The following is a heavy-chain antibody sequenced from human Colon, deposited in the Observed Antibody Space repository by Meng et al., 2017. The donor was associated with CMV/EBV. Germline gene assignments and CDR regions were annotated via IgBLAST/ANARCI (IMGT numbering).Heavy chain of an antibody. D-gene: IGHD5-18*01. CDR3: ARPALGVQVWLFLEL. Sequence: GESPKTSCAASGFTFSSCSLGWVRQAPGKGLEWVSFISGSGGTRKYSDSVKGRFTITRDNSKNTLYLQMTSLGADDTAVYYCARPALGVQVWLFLELWGQGTPVTVSS. CDR2: ISGSGGTR. J-gene: IGHJ4*02. CDR1: GFTFSSCS. V-gene: IGHV3-23*01.